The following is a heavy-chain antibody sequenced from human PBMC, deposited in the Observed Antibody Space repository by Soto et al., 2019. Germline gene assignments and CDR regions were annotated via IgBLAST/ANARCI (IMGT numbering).Heavy chain of an antibody. J-gene: IGHJ3*02. Sequence: GGSLRLSCAASGFTFSSYWMSWVRQAPGKGLEWVANIKQDGSEKYYVDSVKGRFTISRDNAKNSLYLQMNSLRAEDTAVYYCARDETDTSSVPVSRDAFDIWGQGTMVTVSS. D-gene: IGHD2-2*02. V-gene: IGHV3-7*05. CDR1: GFTFSSYW. CDR2: IKQDGSEK. CDR3: ARDETDTSSVPVSRDAFDI.